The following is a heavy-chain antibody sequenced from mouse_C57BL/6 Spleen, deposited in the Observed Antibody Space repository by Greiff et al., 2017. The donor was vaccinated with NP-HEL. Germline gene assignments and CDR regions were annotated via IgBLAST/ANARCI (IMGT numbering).Heavy chain of an antibody. V-gene: IGHV1-39*01. Sequence: EVKVVESGPELVKPGASVKISCKASGYSFTDYNMNWVKHSNGKSLEWIGVINPNYGTTSYNQKFKGKATLTVDQSSSTAYMQLNSLTSEDSAVYYCARHPYGSSYDWYFDVWGTGTTVTVSS. CDR3: ARHPYGSSYDWYFDV. CDR2: INPNYGTT. D-gene: IGHD1-1*01. J-gene: IGHJ1*03. CDR1: GYSFTDYN.